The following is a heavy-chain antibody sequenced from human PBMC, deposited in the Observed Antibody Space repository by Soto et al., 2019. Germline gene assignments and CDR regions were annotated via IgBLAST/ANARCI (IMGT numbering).Heavy chain of an antibody. CDR3: ARGCTFDL. CDR1: GFTFSSYA. Sequence: EVLLVESGGGLVQPGGSLKLSCEASGFTFSSYAMSWVRQAPGKGLEWVSGINGVGDSTYFADPVRGRFTTSRDNSKNTLFLQMNSLRAEDTAVYYCARGCTFDLWGQGTLVTVSS. D-gene: IGHD2-8*01. J-gene: IGHJ4*02. V-gene: IGHV3-23*04. CDR2: INGVGDST.